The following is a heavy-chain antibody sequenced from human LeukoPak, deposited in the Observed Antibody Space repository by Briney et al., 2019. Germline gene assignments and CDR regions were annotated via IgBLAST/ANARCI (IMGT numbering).Heavy chain of an antibody. CDR1: GFTFSSYA. CDR2: ISGSGGST. Sequence: AGGSLRLSCAASGFTFSSYAMSWVRQAPGKGLEWVSAISGSGGSTYYADSVKGRFTISRDNSKNTLYLQMNSLRAEDTAVYYCAPMTTVTTWQKFDYWGQGTLVTVSS. CDR3: APMTTVTTWQKFDY. V-gene: IGHV3-23*01. D-gene: IGHD4-17*01. J-gene: IGHJ4*02.